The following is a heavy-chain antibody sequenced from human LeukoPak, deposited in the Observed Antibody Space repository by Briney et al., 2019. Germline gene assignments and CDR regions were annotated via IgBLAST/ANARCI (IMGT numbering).Heavy chain of an antibody. CDR2: ISGSGGST. Sequence: GGSLRLSSAASGFTFSSYGMSWVRQAPGKGLVWVSAISGSGGSTYYADSVKGRFTISRDNSKNTLYLQMNSLRAEDTAVYYCAKGLLGYCSSTSCYTGAFDIWGQGTMVTVSS. CDR1: GFTFSSYG. V-gene: IGHV3-23*01. D-gene: IGHD2-2*02. J-gene: IGHJ3*02. CDR3: AKGLLGYCSSTSCYTGAFDI.